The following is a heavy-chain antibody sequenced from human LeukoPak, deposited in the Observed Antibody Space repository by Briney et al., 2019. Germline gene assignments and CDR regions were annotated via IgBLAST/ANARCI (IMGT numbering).Heavy chain of an antibody. D-gene: IGHD2/OR15-2a*01. J-gene: IGHJ4*02. CDR2: IFYSGSA. Sequence: PSETLSHTCTVSGVSISNYYWTWIRQPPGNGLEWIGKIFYSGSADYNPSLKSRVTISIDTSKNQFSLRLTSVTAADTAVYYCARHSQQVNIVDHWGQGTLVTVSS. CDR3: ARHSQQVNIVDH. CDR1: GVSISNYY. V-gene: IGHV4-59*08.